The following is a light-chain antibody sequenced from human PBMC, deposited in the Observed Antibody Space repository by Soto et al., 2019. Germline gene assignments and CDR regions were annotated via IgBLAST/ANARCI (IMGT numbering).Light chain of an antibody. J-gene: IGKJ1*01. V-gene: IGKV3-20*01. CDR1: QSVGKY. CDR3: HRYGNSRS. CDR2: DSS. Sequence: VMTQSPATLSMSPGESATDCCRASQSVGKYLVWYQQKPGQAPRLLIYDSSNRATGIQARFSGSVSVTDSTLTISRREREDFAVYYGHRYGNSRSFGQGTKVDIK.